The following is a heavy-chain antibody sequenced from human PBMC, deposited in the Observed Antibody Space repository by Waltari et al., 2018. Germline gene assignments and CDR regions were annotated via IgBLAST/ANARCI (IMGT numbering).Heavy chain of an antibody. CDR3: ARTQWDSTSRRAFDI. Sequence: EVQLVESGGDLVQPGGSLRLSCADSGFTFSSYWMCWVRQAPGKGLEWVANIKEDGSGKYYVDSVKGRFTISRDNAKNSLYLQMNSLRAEDSAVYYCARTQWDSTSRRAFDIWGQGTVVTVSS. CDR1: GFTFSSYW. J-gene: IGHJ3*02. D-gene: IGHD1-26*01. V-gene: IGHV3-7*01. CDR2: IKEDGSGK.